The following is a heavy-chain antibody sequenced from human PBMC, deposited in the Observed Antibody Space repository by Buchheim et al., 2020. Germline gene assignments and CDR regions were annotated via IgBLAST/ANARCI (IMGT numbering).Heavy chain of an antibody. Sequence: EVQLVESGGGLVQPGGSLRLSCAASGFTFSDHYMDWVRQAPGKGLEWVGRTRNKANSYTTEYAASVKGRFTISRADSKNSLYLQMNSLKTEDTAVYYCASLDYYDSSGYHYGMDVWGQGTT. D-gene: IGHD3-22*01. J-gene: IGHJ6*02. CDR3: ASLDYYDSSGYHYGMDV. CDR1: GFTFSDHY. CDR2: TRNKANSYTT. V-gene: IGHV3-72*01.